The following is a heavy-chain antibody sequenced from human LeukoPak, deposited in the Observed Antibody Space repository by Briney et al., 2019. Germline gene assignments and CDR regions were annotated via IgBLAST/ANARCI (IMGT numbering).Heavy chain of an antibody. D-gene: IGHD1-26*01. Sequence: GDSLKISCKGSGYVFVTYWIGWVRQMPGRGLEWMALISPGNSDTRYSPSFQGQVTISADKSISTAYLQWSSLKASDTAMYYCARSSGSHYGGVDYWGQGTLVTVSS. V-gene: IGHV5-51*01. J-gene: IGHJ4*02. CDR2: ISPGNSDT. CDR3: ARSSGSHYGGVDY. CDR1: GYVFVTYW.